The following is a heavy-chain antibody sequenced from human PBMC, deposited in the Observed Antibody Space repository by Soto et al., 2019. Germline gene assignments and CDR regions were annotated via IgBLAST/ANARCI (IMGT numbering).Heavy chain of an antibody. J-gene: IGHJ4*02. Sequence: QVQLVQSGAEVKKPGASVKVSCKAPGYIFPSCTISWVRQAPGQGLEWMGWISAYNGNIKDAQKFQGRFTMTTDTSTSTAYMELRSLTSDDTVMYYCAIANDGDNDYWGQGTLVTVSS. CDR1: GYIFPSCT. D-gene: IGHD4-17*01. CDR2: ISAYNGNI. CDR3: AIANDGDNDY. V-gene: IGHV1-18*01.